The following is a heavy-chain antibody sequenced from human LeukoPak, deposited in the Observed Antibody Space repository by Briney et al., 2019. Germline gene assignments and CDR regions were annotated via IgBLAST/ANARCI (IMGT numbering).Heavy chain of an antibody. CDR2: IHHSGSI. D-gene: IGHD3-10*01. CDR1: GVSISSNLW. Sequence: SETLSLTCAVSGVSISSNLWWTWVRQPPGKGLEWIAEIHHSGSINYNPSLKSRVTISVDRAKNQFSLNLNSVTAADTAVYYCARGGDRSFDYWGQGTLVTVSS. CDR3: ARGGDRSFDY. V-gene: IGHV4-4*02. J-gene: IGHJ4*02.